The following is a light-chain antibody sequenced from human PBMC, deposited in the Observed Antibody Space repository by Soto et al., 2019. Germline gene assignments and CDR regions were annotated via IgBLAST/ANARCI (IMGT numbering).Light chain of an antibody. Sequence: AIQMTQSPSSLSASVGDRVTITCRASQGIKNDVAWYQQKPGKAPKLLIYAASSLQSGVPPRFSGSGSGTDFTLTISSLQPEDFATYYCLQDYTYQYTFGQGTKLEIK. J-gene: IGKJ2*01. CDR2: AAS. CDR3: LQDYTYQYT. V-gene: IGKV1-6*01. CDR1: QGIKND.